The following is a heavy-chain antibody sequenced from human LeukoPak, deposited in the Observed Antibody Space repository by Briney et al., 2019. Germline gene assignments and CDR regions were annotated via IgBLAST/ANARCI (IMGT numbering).Heavy chain of an antibody. J-gene: IGHJ4*02. CDR2: IYYSGST. D-gene: IGHD6-19*01. CDR1: GGSISSYY. CDR3: ARRGSGWYYFDY. Sequence: SETLSLTCTVSGGSISSYYWSWIRQPPGMGLEWIGYIYYSGSTNYNPSPKSRVTISVDTSKNQFSLKLSSVTAADAAVYYCARRGSGWYYFDYWGQGTLVTVSS. V-gene: IGHV4-59*08.